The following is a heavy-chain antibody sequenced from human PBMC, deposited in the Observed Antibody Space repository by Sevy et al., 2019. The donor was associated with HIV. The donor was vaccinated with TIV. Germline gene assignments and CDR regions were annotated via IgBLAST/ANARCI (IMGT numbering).Heavy chain of an antibody. J-gene: IGHJ4*02. V-gene: IGHV3-30*04. D-gene: IGHD6-19*01. Sequence: GGSLRLSCAASGFTFNTHAMHWVRQAPGKGLEWVALISYDGIIKYYADSVKGRLTISRDNSKKTLSLQMNSLGIEDTAVYYCAREGGYTSAWSPGNYWGQGTLVTVSS. CDR2: ISYDGIIK. CDR3: AREGGYTSAWSPGNY. CDR1: GFTFNTHA.